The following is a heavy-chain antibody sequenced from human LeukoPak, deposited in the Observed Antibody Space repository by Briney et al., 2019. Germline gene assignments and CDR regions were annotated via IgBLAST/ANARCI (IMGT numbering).Heavy chain of an antibody. D-gene: IGHD3-22*01. CDR1: GFTFSSSW. Sequence: GGSLRLSCAASGFTFSSSWMHWVRQAPGKGLVWVSAISGSGGSTYYADSVKGRFTISRDNSKNTLYLQMNGLRAEDTAVYYCANPYYYDSSGYYPIRFWGQGTLVTVSS. CDR3: ANPYYYDSSGYYPIRF. V-gene: IGHV3-23*01. CDR2: ISGSGGST. J-gene: IGHJ4*02.